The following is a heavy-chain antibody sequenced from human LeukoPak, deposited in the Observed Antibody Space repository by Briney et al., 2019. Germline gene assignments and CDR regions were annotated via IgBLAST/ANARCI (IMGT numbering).Heavy chain of an antibody. D-gene: IGHD1-26*01. CDR1: GYTFTSYY. J-gene: IGHJ3*02. Sequence: ASVKVSCKASGYTFTSYYMHWVRQAPGQGLEWMGIINPSGGSTSYAQKFRGRVTMTRDMSTSTVYMELSSLRSEDTAVYYCARDFSGSYWTNHDAFDIWGQGTMVTVSS. V-gene: IGHV1-46*01. CDR2: INPSGGST. CDR3: ARDFSGSYWTNHDAFDI.